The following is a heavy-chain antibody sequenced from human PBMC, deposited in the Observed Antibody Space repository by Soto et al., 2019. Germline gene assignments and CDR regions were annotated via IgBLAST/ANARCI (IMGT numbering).Heavy chain of an antibody. J-gene: IGHJ4*02. CDR2: IRYDGSNK. D-gene: IGHD3-10*01. V-gene: IGHV3-33*01. CDR1: GFTFSSYD. CDR3: ATDRGDYNSSPDY. Sequence: QVQLVESGGGVVQPGRSLRLSCAASGFTFSSYDMHWVRQTPGKGLEWVAVIRYDGSNKYYGDSVKGRFIISRDNSKNTVYLQMNSLRAGDTAVYYCATDRGDYNSSPDYWGQGTLVTVS.